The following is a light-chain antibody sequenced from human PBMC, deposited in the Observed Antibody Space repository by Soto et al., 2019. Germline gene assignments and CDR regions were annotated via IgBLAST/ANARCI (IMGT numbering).Light chain of an antibody. CDR3: QQADSCPLS. Sequence: DIQMTQSPSSVSASIGDRVTISCRASQSIYNWLVWYQQKPGKAPKLLIYAASSLQSGVPSRFSGSGYGTDFTLTISSLQPEDFATYYCQQADSCPLSFGGGTKVEI. CDR2: AAS. V-gene: IGKV1-12*01. J-gene: IGKJ4*01. CDR1: QSIYNW.